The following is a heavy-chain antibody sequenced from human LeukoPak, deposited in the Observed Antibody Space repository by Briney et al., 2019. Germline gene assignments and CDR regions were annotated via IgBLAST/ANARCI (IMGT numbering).Heavy chain of an antibody. D-gene: IGHD6-13*01. J-gene: IGHJ4*02. V-gene: IGHV5-51*01. CDR1: GYSFTSYW. Sequence: GESLQISCQGSGYSFTSYWIGWVRQMPGKGLEWMGIIYPGDSDTRYSPSFQGQVTISADKSISTAYLQWSSLKASNTAMYYCASADSIAAALDYWGQGTLVTVSS. CDR2: IYPGDSDT. CDR3: ASADSIAAALDY.